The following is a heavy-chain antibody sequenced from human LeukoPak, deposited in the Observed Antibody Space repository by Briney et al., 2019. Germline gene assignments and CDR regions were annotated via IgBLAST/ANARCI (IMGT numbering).Heavy chain of an antibody. CDR1: GGIFIDYL. D-gene: IGHD3-16*01. J-gene: IGHJ4*02. Sequence: SVKVSCKASGGIFIDYLINWVRQAPGQGLEWIGGIIPISGSAYSAQKFRGRLTITADESTTTAYMELSSLTSEDTAVFYCARGTRTFEAAPFDYWGQGTLVTVSS. CDR3: ARGTRTFEAAPFDY. CDR2: IIPISGSA. V-gene: IGHV1-69*13.